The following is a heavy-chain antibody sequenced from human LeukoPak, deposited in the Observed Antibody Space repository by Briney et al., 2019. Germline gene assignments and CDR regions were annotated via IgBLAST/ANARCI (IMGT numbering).Heavy chain of an antibody. CDR2: IYYSGST. Sequence: PSQTLSLTCTVSGGSISSGGYYWGWIRQPPGKGLEWIGSIYYSGSTYYNPSLKSRVTISVDTSKNQFSLKLSSVTAADTAVYYCARLRVTMVRGENNWFDPWGQGTLVTVSS. CDR1: GGSISSGGYY. V-gene: IGHV4-39*01. J-gene: IGHJ5*02. CDR3: ARLRVTMVRGENNWFDP. D-gene: IGHD3-10*01.